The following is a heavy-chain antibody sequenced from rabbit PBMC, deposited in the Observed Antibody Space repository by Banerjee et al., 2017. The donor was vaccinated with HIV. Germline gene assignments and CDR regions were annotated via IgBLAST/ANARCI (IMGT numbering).Heavy chain of an antibody. CDR2: IYTGSGAT. CDR3: ARDSSGYFIPYYFNL. D-gene: IGHD1-1*01. V-gene: IGHV1S43*01. J-gene: IGHJ4*01. Sequence: QEQLEESGGDLVKPEGSLTLTCKASGLDFSSSFWICWVRQAPGKGLEWVGCIYTGSGATYYANWVNGRFTISRSTSLNTVDLKVTSLTAADTATYFCARDSSGYFIPYYFNLWGPGTLVTVS. CDR1: GLDFSSSFW.